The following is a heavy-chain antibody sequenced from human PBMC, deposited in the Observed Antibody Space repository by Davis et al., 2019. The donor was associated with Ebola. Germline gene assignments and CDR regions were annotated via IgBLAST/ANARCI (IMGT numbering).Heavy chain of an antibody. D-gene: IGHD2-2*01. Sequence: SVKVSCKASGGTFSSYAISWVRQAPGQGLEWMGRIIPILGIANYAQKFQGRVTITADKSTSTAYMELSSLRSEDTAVYYCARVFVVVPAAMWRGMGWFDPWGQGTLVTVSS. J-gene: IGHJ5*02. V-gene: IGHV1-69*04. CDR1: GGTFSSYA. CDR3: ARVFVVVPAAMWRGMGWFDP. CDR2: IIPILGIA.